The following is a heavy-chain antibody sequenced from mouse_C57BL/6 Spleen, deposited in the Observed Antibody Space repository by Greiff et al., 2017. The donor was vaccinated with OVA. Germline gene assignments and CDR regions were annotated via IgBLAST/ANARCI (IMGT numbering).Heavy chain of an antibody. J-gene: IGHJ3*01. CDR1: GYTFTDYY. D-gene: IGHD1-1*01. V-gene: IGHV1-26*01. CDR2: INPNNGGP. CDR3: AREGYGSSYDWFAY. Sequence: EVQLQQSGPELVQPGASVKISCKASGYTFTDYYMNWVKQSHGKSLEWIGDINPNNGGPSYNQKFKGKATLTVDKSSSTAYMELRSLTSEDSAVYYCAREGYGSSYDWFAYWGQGTLVTVSA.